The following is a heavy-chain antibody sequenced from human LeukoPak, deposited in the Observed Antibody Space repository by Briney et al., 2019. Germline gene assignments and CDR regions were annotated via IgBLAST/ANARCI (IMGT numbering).Heavy chain of an antibody. D-gene: IGHD6-19*01. Sequence: SGGSLRLSCAASGFTFDDYAMSWVRQAPGKGLEWVSGISGSGGSTYYADSVKGRFTISRDNSKNTLYLQMNSLRAEDTAIYYCAKFEWLVPHLDHWGQGTLVTVSS. CDR2: ISGSGGST. CDR1: GFTFDDYA. V-gene: IGHV3-23*01. CDR3: AKFEWLVPHLDH. J-gene: IGHJ4*02.